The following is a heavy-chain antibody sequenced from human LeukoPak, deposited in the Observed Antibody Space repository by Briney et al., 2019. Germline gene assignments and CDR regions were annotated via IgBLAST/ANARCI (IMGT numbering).Heavy chain of an antibody. J-gene: IGHJ5*02. CDR3: AKDEESYYDSSGYYIS. D-gene: IGHD3-22*01. Sequence: RPGGSLRLSCAASGFTFDDYAMHWVRQAPGKGLEWVSGISWNSGSIGYADSVKGRFTISRDNAKNSLYLQMNSLRAEDTALYYCAKDEESYYDSSGYYISWGQGTLVTVSS. CDR2: ISWNSGSI. CDR1: GFTFDDYA. V-gene: IGHV3-9*01.